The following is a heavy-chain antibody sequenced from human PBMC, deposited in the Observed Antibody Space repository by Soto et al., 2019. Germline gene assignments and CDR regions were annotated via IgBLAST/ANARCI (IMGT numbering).Heavy chain of an antibody. J-gene: IGHJ5*02. CDR2: IIPIFGTA. D-gene: IGHD6-19*01. CDR1: GGTFSSYA. CDR3: ARDREAVAVNWFDP. V-gene: IGHV1-69*13. Sequence: SVKVSCKASGGTFSSYALSWVRQAPGQGLEWMGGIIPIFGTANYAQKFQGRVTITADESTSTAYMELSSLRFEDTAVYYCARDREAVAVNWFDPWGQGTLVTVSS.